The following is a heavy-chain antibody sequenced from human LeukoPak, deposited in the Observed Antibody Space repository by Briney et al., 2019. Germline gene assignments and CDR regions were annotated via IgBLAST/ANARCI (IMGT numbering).Heavy chain of an antibody. J-gene: IGHJ4*02. CDR2: IIPIFGTA. CDR3: ARDSPTKYCSSTSCYRVDFDY. CDR1: GGTFSSYA. Sequence: SVKVSCKASGGTFSSYAISWVRQAPGQGLEWMGGIIPIFGTANYAQKFQGRVTITADESTSTAYMELSSLRPEDTAVYYCARDSPTKYCSSTSCYRVDFDYWGQGTLVTVSS. D-gene: IGHD2-2*01. V-gene: IGHV1-69*13.